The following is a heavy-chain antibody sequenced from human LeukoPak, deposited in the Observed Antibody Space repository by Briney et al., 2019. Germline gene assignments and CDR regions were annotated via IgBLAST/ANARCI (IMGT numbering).Heavy chain of an antibody. Sequence: ASVKVSCKASGYTFINYYTHWVRQAPGQGLEWMGRINPSGDSVNYAQKFQDRVTMTRDTSANTVYLELSSLRSEDTAVYFCARAAGDSYGYRYYFDYWGQGTLVTVSS. J-gene: IGHJ4*02. V-gene: IGHV1-46*01. CDR2: INPSGDSV. CDR1: GYTFINYY. D-gene: IGHD5-18*01. CDR3: ARAAGDSYGYRYYFDY.